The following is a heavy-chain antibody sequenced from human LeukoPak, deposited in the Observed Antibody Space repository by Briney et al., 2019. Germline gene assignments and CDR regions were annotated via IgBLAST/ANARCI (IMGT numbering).Heavy chain of an antibody. CDR2: INPNSGGT. V-gene: IGHV1-2*02. CDR1: GYTFTGYY. J-gene: IGHJ5*02. CDR3: ARVVRYYDSSGYQDWFDP. D-gene: IGHD3-22*01. Sequence: ASVTVSFKASGYTFTGYYMHWVRQAPGQGFEWMGWINPNSGGTNYAQKFQGRVTMTRDTSISTAYMELSRLRSDDTAVYYCARVVRYYDSSGYQDWFDPWGQGTLVTVSS.